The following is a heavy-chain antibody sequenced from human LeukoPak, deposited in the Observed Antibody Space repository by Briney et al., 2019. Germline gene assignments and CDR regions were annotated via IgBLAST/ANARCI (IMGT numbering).Heavy chain of an antibody. CDR1: GGSFSGYY. CDR3: ARGSTFYYYDSSGYYHPNYYFDY. CDR2: INHSGST. J-gene: IGHJ4*02. D-gene: IGHD3-22*01. Sequence: SETLSLTRAVYGGSFSGYYWSWIRQPPGKGLEWIGEINHSGSTNYNPSLKSRVTISVDTSKNQFSLKLSSVTAADTAVYCCARGSTFYYYDSSGYYHPNYYFDYWGQGTLVTVSS. V-gene: IGHV4-34*01.